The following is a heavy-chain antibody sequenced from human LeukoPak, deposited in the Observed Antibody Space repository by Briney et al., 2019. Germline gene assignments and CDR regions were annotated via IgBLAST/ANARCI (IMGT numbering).Heavy chain of an antibody. Sequence: PGGSLRLSCAASGFTFSSYGMHWVRQARGKGLEWVAVISYDGSNKYYADSVKGRFTISRDNSKNTLYLQMNSLRAEDTAVYYCAKVGSDEAIDYWGQGTLVTVSS. V-gene: IGHV3-30*18. CDR1: GFTFSSYG. CDR3: AKVGSDEAIDY. CDR2: ISYDGSNK. D-gene: IGHD2-2*03. J-gene: IGHJ4*02.